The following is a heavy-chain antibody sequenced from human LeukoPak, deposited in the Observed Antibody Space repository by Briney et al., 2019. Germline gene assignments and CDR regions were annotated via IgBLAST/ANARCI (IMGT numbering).Heavy chain of an antibody. V-gene: IGHV4-59*01. D-gene: IGHD2-21*02. CDR2: IYYSGST. CDR3: ARVGAYCGGDCFSVWFDY. CDR1: GGSISSYY. J-gene: IGHJ4*02. Sequence: SETLSLTCTVFGGSISSYYWSWIRQPPGKGLEWIGYIYYSGSTNYNPSLKSRVTISVDTSKNQFSLKLSSVTAADTAVYYCARVGAYCGGDCFSVWFDYWGQGTLVTVSS.